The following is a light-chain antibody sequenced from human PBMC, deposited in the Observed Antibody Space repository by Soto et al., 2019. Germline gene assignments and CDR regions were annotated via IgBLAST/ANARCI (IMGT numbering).Light chain of an antibody. CDR2: RAS. V-gene: IGKV1-5*03. CDR3: QQYDTYPWT. J-gene: IGKJ1*01. Sequence: DTQMTQSPSTLSASIGDTVTITCRASQRFSSWLAWYQHKPGRAPKVLLYRASTLEDGVPSRFSGGGSGTEFTLTISSLPPDDFAAYYCQQYDTYPWTFGQGTKVEIK. CDR1: QRFSSW.